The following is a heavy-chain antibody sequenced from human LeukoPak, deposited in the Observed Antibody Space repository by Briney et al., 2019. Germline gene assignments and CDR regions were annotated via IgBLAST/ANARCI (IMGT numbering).Heavy chain of an antibody. V-gene: IGHV3-23*01. CDR3: AKVSYYYDSSGYFPFDY. Sequence: GGSLRLSCAASGFTFSSYAMSWVRQAPGKGLEWVSAISGSGGSTYYADSVKGRFTISRDNSKNTPYLQMNSLRAEDTAVYYCAKVSYYYDSSGYFPFDYWGQGTLVTVSS. CDR1: GFTFSSYA. CDR2: ISGSGGST. J-gene: IGHJ4*02. D-gene: IGHD3-22*01.